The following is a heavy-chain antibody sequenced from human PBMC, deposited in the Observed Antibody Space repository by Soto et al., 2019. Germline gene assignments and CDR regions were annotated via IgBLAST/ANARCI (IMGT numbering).Heavy chain of an antibody. V-gene: IGHV1-18*01. J-gene: IGHJ4*02. CDR2: ISAYNGNT. D-gene: IGHD6-19*01. Sequence: ASVKVSCKASGYTFTSYGIIWVRQAPGQGLEWMGWISAYNGNTIYAQKFQGRVAMTTDTSTTTAYLDLRSLRSDDTAVYYCARSKTFESGWEPSDYWGQGTLVTVSS. CDR3: ARSKTFESGWEPSDY. CDR1: GYTFTSYG.